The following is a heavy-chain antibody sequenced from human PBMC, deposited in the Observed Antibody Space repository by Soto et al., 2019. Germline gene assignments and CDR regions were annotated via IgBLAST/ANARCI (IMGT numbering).Heavy chain of an antibody. J-gene: IGHJ4*02. D-gene: IGHD6-19*01. CDR3: ARDKSAVAGTSGPLDY. V-gene: IGHV4-4*02. Sequence: SETLSLTCAVSSGSISSSNWWSWVRQPPGKGLEWIGEIYHSGSTNYNPSLKSRVTISVDKSKNQFSLKLSSVTAADTAVYYCARDKSAVAGTSGPLDYWGQGTLVTVSS. CDR1: SGSISSSNW. CDR2: IYHSGST.